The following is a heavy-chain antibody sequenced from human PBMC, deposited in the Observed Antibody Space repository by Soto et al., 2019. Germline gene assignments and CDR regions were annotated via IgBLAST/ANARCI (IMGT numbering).Heavy chain of an antibody. J-gene: IGHJ5*01. CDR1: GYMFTTYG. V-gene: IGHV1-18*01. D-gene: IGHD1-1*01. Sequence: QIQLVQSGGEVRKPGASVNISCKASGYMFTTYGISWVRQRPGQGLEWVGWISAFNGNTKSAQDFQGRVTMTTDTSTPTAYMEMKRLTPDDSAVYFCARGSGDTGSAWLDSWGQGTLVTVSS. CDR3: ARGSGDTGSAWLDS. CDR2: ISAFNGNT.